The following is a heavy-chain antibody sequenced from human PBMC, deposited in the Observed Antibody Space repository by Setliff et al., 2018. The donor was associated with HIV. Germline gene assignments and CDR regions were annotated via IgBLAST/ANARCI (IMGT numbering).Heavy chain of an antibody. CDR3: VPMDPPLSSSWHGEHDAFDM. D-gene: IGHD6-13*01. J-gene: IGHJ3*02. CDR1: GFTFSTYT. V-gene: IGHV3-21*04. Sequence: GESLKISCAASGFTFSTYTMNWVRQGPGKGLEWVSSITSASSHIYYADSVKGRFTISRDNAKNSLYLQMDSLRAEDTAVYFCVPMDPPLSSSWHGEHDAFDMWGQGTKVTVSS. CDR2: ITSASSHI.